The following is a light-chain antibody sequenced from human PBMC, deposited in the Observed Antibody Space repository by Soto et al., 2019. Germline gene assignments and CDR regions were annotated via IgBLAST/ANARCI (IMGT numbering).Light chain of an antibody. CDR1: SSDVGGYSY. J-gene: IGLJ1*01. CDR3: ASYTTSSTYV. Sequence: QCALTQPASVSGSPGQSIAISCTGTSSDVGGYSYVSWYQQQPGKAPKLVISDVSNRPSGVSDRFSGSKSGNTASLTISGLQTEDEADYYCASYTTSSTYVLGTGTKLTVL. V-gene: IGLV2-14*01. CDR2: DVS.